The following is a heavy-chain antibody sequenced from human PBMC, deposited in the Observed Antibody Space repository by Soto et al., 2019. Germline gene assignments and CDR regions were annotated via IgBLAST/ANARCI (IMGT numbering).Heavy chain of an antibody. V-gene: IGHV4-39*07. Sequence: SETLSLTCTVSGVSISSSSYYWGWIRQPPGKGLEWIGSIYYSGSTYYNPSLKSRVTISVDTSKNQFSLKLSSVTAEDTAVYYCAKRSSSSTFDYWGQGTLVTVSS. D-gene: IGHD6-6*01. CDR3: AKRSSSSTFDY. J-gene: IGHJ4*02. CDR1: GVSISSSSYY. CDR2: IYYSGST.